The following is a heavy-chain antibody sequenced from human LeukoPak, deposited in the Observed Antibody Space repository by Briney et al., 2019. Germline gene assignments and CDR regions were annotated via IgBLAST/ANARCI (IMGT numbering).Heavy chain of an antibody. J-gene: IGHJ3*02. D-gene: IGHD1-26*01. CDR2: IYYSGST. CDR3: AREEVGAKAFDI. Sequence: SETLSLTCTVSGGSISSSSYYWGWIRQPPGKGLEWIGSIYYSGSTYYNPSLKSRVTISVDTSKNQFSLKLSSVTAADTAVYYCAREEVGAKAFDIWGQGTMVTVSS. V-gene: IGHV4-39*07. CDR1: GGSISSSSYY.